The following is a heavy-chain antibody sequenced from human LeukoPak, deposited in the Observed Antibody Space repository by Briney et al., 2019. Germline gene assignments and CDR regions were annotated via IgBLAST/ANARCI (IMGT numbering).Heavy chain of an antibody. Sequence: GGSLRLSCAASGFTFSNYAMHWVRQAPGKGLEWVAVISYDGSNKYYADSVKGRFTISRDNSKSTLYLQMDSLKTEDTAVYYCASDSLGPDTYYFDDWGQGTLVTVSS. CDR1: GFTFSNYA. CDR3: ASDSLGPDTYYFDD. CDR2: ISYDGSNK. J-gene: IGHJ4*02. V-gene: IGHV3-30-3*01.